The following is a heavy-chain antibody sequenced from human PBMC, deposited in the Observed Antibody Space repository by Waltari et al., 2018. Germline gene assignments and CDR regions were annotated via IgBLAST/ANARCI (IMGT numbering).Heavy chain of an antibody. V-gene: IGHV4-4*02. J-gene: IGHJ6*02. CDR3: ASNHPYKRHYYGSGSPHHYYYYGMDV. CDR2: IYHSGST. D-gene: IGHD3-10*01. Sequence: QVQLQESGPGLVKPSGTLSLTCAVSGGSISSSNWWSWVRQPPGKGLEWIGEIYHSGSTNYNPSLKSRVTISVDKSKNQFSLKLSSVTAADTAVYYCASNHPYKRHYYGSGSPHHYYYYGMDVWGQGTTVTVSS. CDR1: GGSISSSNW.